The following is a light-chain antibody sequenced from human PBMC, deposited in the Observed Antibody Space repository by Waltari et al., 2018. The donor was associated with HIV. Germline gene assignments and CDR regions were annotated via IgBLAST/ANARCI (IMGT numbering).Light chain of an antibody. CDR2: DVS. V-gene: IGLV2-11*01. CDR3: CSYAGSYTAYVV. CDR1: SSDVGCYNY. Sequence: QSALTQPRSVSGSPGQSVTISCTGTSSDVGCYNYVPLYQQHPGKAPKLMIYDVSKRPSGVPDRFSGSKSGNTASLTISGLQAEDEADYYCCSYAGSYTAYVVFGGGTKLTVL. J-gene: IGLJ2*01.